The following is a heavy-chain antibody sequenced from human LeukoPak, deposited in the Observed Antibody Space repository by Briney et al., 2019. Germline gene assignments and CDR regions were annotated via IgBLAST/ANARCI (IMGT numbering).Heavy chain of an antibody. D-gene: IGHD6-13*01. V-gene: IGHV1-2*02. Sequence: ASVKVSCKASGYTFTSYYMHWVRQAPGQGLEWMGWINPNSGGTNYAQKFQGRVTMTRDTSISTAYMELSRLRSDDTAVYYCASHSSSWYTFDYWGQGTLVTVSS. CDR2: INPNSGGT. CDR1: GYTFTSYY. CDR3: ASHSSSWYTFDY. J-gene: IGHJ4*02.